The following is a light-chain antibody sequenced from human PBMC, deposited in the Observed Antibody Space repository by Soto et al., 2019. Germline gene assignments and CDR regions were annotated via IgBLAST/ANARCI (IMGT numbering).Light chain of an antibody. CDR3: QSYDSSLSGLV. CDR1: SSNIGAGYD. CDR2: GNS. Sequence: QLVLTQPPSVSGAPGQRVTISCTGSSSNIGAGYDVHWYQPLPGTAPKLLIYGNSNRPSGVPDRFSGSKSGTSASLAITGLQAEDEADYYCQSYDSSLSGLVFGTGTKVTVL. J-gene: IGLJ1*01. V-gene: IGLV1-40*01.